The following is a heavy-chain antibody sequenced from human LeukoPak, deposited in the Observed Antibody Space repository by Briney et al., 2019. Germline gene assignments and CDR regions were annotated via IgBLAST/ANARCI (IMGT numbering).Heavy chain of an antibody. V-gene: IGHV5-51*01. J-gene: IGHJ4*02. CDR3: ARQTCSSISCGFDY. CDR1: GYSFTSSW. D-gene: IGHD2-2*01. CDR2: IYPGDSDT. Sequence: GESLKISCKGSGYSFTSSWIGWVCQMPGKGLEWMGIIYPGDSDTRYSPSFQGQVTISADKSITTAYLQWSSLKASDTAIYYCARQTCSSISCGFDYWGQGTLVTVSS.